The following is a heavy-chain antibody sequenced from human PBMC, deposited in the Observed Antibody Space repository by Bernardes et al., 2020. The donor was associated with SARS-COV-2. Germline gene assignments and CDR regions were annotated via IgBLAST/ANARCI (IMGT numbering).Heavy chain of an antibody. CDR3: AREVPFGYNYFDL. D-gene: IGHD3-22*01. CDR2: LYSGDT. CDR1: GFTFSNNY. Sequence: GSLSLSCAASGFTFSNNYMTWVRQAPGKGLEWVSLLYSGDTYYADSVKGRFTISRDNAKNSLYLQMNSLRAEDTAVYYCAREVPFGYNYFDLWGQGTLVTVSS. V-gene: IGHV3-66*01. J-gene: IGHJ4*02.